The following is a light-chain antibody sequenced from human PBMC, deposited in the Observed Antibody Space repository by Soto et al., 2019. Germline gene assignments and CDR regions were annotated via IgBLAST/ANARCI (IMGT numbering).Light chain of an antibody. V-gene: IGLV2-14*03. Sequence: QSVLTQPASVSGSPGQSVTISGTGTSSDVGGYNYVSWYQQHSGKAPNILIYAVSSRPSGVSNRFSGSKSGHTASLTISGLQAEDEADYYCCSYTTSNTRQIVFGTGTKVTVL. CDR1: SSDVGGYNY. CDR3: CSYTTSNTRQIV. CDR2: AVS. J-gene: IGLJ1*01.